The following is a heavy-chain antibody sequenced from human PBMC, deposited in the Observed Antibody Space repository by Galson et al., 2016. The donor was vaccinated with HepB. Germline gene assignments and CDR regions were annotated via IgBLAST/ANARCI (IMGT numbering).Heavy chain of an antibody. J-gene: IGHJ4*02. CDR1: GFSYGAFS. V-gene: IGHV3-48*02. D-gene: IGHD1-20*01. CDR2: VRDTNQDT. Sequence: SLRLSCAASGFSYGAFSMNWVRQAPGRGLEWIAYVRDTNQDTSYADSVRGRFTISRDNAKTSLYLQMINLRDEDTAVYYCVRDHNWAFDYWGQGIPVTVSS. CDR3: VRDHNWAFDY.